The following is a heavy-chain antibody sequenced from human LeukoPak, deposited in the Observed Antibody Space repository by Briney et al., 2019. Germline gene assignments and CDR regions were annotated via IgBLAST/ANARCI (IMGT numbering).Heavy chain of an antibody. CDR3: ATLTAAAGSDY. D-gene: IGHD6-13*01. V-gene: IGHV3-23*01. Sequence: GGSLRLSCAASGFTVSSNYMSWVRQAPGKGLEWVSSISGSGGDTDYGDSVKGRFTISRDNSKNTLYLQMNSLRAEDTAVYYCATLTAAAGSDYRGQGTLVTVSS. J-gene: IGHJ4*02. CDR1: GFTVSSNY. CDR2: ISGSGGDT.